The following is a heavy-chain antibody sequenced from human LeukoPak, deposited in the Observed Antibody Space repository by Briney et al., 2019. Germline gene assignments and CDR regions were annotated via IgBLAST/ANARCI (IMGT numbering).Heavy chain of an antibody. V-gene: IGHV1-24*01. J-gene: IGHJ3*02. D-gene: IGHD3-16*01. Sequence: ASVKVSCKVSGYILSKLSMHWVRQAPGKGLEWMGGFDPEDGETIYAQKFQGRVTMTDDISTDIAYMDLSSPRSEYTAVYYCTTGLRNAFDIWGQGTMVTVSS. CDR2: FDPEDGET. CDR1: GYILSKLS. CDR3: TTGLRNAFDI.